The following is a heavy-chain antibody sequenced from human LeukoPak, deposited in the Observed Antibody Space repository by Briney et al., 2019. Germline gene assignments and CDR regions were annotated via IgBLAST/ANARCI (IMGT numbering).Heavy chain of an antibody. Sequence: SETLSLTCAVYGGSFSGYYWSWIRQPPGKGLEWIGEINHSGSTNYNPSLKSRVTISVDTSKNQFSLKLRSVTAADTAVYYCARIDSSGYSTWCFDLWGRGTLVTVSS. CDR3: ARIDSSGYSTWCFDL. CDR2: INHSGST. D-gene: IGHD3-22*01. V-gene: IGHV4-34*01. CDR1: GGSFSGYY. J-gene: IGHJ2*01.